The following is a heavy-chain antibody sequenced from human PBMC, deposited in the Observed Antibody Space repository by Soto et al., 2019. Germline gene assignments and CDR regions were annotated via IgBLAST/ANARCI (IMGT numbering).Heavy chain of an antibody. V-gene: IGHV3-7*03. J-gene: IGHJ5*01. D-gene: IGHD3-22*01. Sequence: EVLLVESGGGLVQPGGSLRLSCAASGFSLIPYWMSWVRQAPGKGLEWVANIKQDGSERNYVNSVKGRFTISRDNAKNSVYLEMNSLRAEDTAVYYCARGGVHYYDNSFDYWGQEPWSPPPQ. CDR1: GFSLIPYW. CDR2: IKQDGSER. CDR3: ARGGVHYYDNSFDY.